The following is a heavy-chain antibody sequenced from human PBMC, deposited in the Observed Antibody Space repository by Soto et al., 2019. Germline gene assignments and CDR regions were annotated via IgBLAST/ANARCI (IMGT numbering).Heavy chain of an antibody. CDR1: GYSFTSYW. CDR3: ARNKGYCSSTSCYGMDV. J-gene: IGHJ6*02. CDR2: ICPGDSDT. Sequence: GESLKISCKGSGYSFTSYWIVWVRQMSGKGLEWMGTICPGDSDTRYSPSFQGQVTISADKSISTAYLQWNSLKASDTAMYFCARNKGYCSSTSCYGMDVWGQGAAVTVSS. D-gene: IGHD2-2*01. V-gene: IGHV5-51*01.